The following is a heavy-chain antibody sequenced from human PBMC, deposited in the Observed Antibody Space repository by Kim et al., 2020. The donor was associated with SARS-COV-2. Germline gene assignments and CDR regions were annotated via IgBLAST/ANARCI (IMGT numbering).Heavy chain of an antibody. CDR3: ARQHYYGNYYYGMDV. J-gene: IGHJ6*02. Sequence: SETLSLTCTVSGGSISSYYWSWIRQPPGKGLEWIGYIYYSGSTNYNPSLKSRVTISVDTSKNQFSLKLSSVTAADTAVYYCARQHYYGNYYYGMDVWGQGTMVTVSS. D-gene: IGHD3-10*01. CDR1: GGSISSYY. CDR2: IYYSGST. V-gene: IGHV4-59*08.